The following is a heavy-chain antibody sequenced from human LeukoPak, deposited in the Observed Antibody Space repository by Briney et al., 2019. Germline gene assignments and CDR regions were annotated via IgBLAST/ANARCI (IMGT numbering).Heavy chain of an antibody. CDR3: AKGDYYGSGRNFDY. J-gene: IGHJ4*02. CDR2: ISGKGGST. D-gene: IGHD3-10*01. V-gene: IGHV3-23*01. Sequence: GGSLRLSCAASGFAFSTYNMNWVRQAPGKGLEWVSAISGKGGSTYYADSVKGRFTISRDNSKNTLYLQMNSQRSEDTAVYYCAKGDYYGSGRNFDYWGQGTLVTVSS. CDR1: GFAFSTYN.